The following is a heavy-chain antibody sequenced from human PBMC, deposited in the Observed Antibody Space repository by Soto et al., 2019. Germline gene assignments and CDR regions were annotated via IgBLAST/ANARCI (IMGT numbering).Heavy chain of an antibody. CDR1: GGSFSGYY. V-gene: IGHV4-34*01. J-gene: IGHJ6*03. Sequence: QVQLQQWGAGLLKPSETLSLTCAVYGGSFSGYYWSWIRQPPGKGLEWIGEINHSGSTNYNPSLKSRVTISVDTSKNQFSLKLSSVTAADTAVYYCARGVGGGSGNYYYYMDVWGKGTTVTVSS. CDR3: ARGVGGGSGNYYYYMDV. CDR2: INHSGST. D-gene: IGHD2-15*01.